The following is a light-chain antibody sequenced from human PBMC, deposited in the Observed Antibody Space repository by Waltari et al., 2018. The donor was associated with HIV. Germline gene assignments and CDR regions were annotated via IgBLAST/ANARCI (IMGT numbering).Light chain of an antibody. CDR3: QHYNNWPLA. J-gene: IGKJ1*01. CDR2: YAS. Sequence: ERVMTQSPVTLSVSPGERATLSCRASQTVNHNLAWYQQKPGQAPRLLIYYASTRATGIPARVSGSGSGTDFTLTISSLQSEDFAVYYCQHYNNWPLAFGQGTKVEIK. CDR1: QTVNHN. V-gene: IGKV3-15*01.